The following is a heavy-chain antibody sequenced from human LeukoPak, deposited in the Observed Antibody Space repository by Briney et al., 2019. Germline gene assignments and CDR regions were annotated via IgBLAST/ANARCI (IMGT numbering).Heavy chain of an antibody. V-gene: IGHV4-39*07. CDR3: ARGRIAARLGVYYYYMDV. D-gene: IGHD6-6*01. Sequence: PSETLSLTCTVSGGSISSTTYYWGWIRQPPGKGLEWLGKIYYSGSTNYNPSLKSRVTISVDTSKNQFSLKLSSVTAADTAVYYCARGRIAARLGVYYYYMDVWGKGTTVTVSS. CDR1: GGSISSTTYY. J-gene: IGHJ6*03. CDR2: IYYSGST.